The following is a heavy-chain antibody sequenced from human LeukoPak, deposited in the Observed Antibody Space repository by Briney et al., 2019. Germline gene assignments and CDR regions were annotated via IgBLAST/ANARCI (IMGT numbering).Heavy chain of an antibody. D-gene: IGHD3-16*01. V-gene: IGHV3-48*03. J-gene: IGHJ4*02. CDR3: ATLLWQRSLDY. CDR2: ISSRGVTI. Sequence: QSGGSLRLSCAASGFTFSSYEMNWVRQAPGKGLEWISYISSRGVTIYYADSVKGRFTISRDNAKNSVYLQMNTLRAEDTAIYYCATLLWQRSLDYWGQGTLVTVSS. CDR1: GFTFSSYE.